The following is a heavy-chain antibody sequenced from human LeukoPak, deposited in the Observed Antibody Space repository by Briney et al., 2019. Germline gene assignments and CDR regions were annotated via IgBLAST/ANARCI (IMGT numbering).Heavy chain of an antibody. Sequence: ASVKVSCKASGYTITSYYMHWVRQAPGQGLEWMGIINPSGGSTSYAQKFQGRVTMTRDTSTSTVYMELSSLRSEDTAVYYCAREGYGDYYGMDVWGKATTVTVSS. D-gene: IGHD4-17*01. CDR1: GYTITSYY. V-gene: IGHV1-46*01. CDR3: AREGYGDYYGMDV. CDR2: INPSGGST. J-gene: IGHJ6*04.